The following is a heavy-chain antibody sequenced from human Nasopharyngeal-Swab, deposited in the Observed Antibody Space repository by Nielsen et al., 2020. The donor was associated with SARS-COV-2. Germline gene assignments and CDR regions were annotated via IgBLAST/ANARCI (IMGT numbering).Heavy chain of an antibody. CDR2: IWYDGSNK. D-gene: IGHD3-22*01. Sequence: VRQAPGKGLEWVAVIWYDGSNKYYADSVKGRFTISRDNSKNTLYLQMNSLRAEDTALYHCARLHYYDSSGYPDYWGQGTLVTVSS. CDR3: ARLHYYDSSGYPDY. V-gene: IGHV3-33*01. J-gene: IGHJ4*02.